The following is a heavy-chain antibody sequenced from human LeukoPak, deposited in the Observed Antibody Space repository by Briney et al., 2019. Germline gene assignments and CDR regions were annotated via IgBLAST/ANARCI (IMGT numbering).Heavy chain of an antibody. V-gene: IGHV1-18*01. CDR3: ARAAVAGINDY. J-gene: IGHJ4*02. D-gene: IGHD6-19*01. Sequence: ASVKVSCKASGGTFSSYAISWVRQAPGQGLEWMGWISAYNGNTNYAQKLQGRVTMTTDTSTSTAYMELRSLRSDDTAVYYCARAAVAGINDYWGQGTLVTVSS. CDR1: GGTFSSYA. CDR2: ISAYNGNT.